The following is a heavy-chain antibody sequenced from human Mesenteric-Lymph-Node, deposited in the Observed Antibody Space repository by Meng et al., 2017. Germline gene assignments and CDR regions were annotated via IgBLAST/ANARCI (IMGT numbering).Heavy chain of an antibody. CDR3: ARDHAGFDP. J-gene: IGHJ5*02. CDR1: SGPIVSTDYS. CDR2: IYHNGST. V-gene: IGHV4-30-2*01. Sequence: QRQPQASGSGLVKPSPPLSLPCAVSSGPIVSTDYSCSWIRRPPGKGLEWIGYIYHNGSTYYNPYFKSRVTISLDRSKNQVSLKLNSVTAADTAVYYCARDHAGFDPWGQGTLVTVSS.